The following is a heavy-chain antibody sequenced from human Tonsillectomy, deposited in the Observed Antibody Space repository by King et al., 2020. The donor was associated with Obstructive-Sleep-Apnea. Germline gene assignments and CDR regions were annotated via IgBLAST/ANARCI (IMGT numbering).Heavy chain of an antibody. CDR2: IYHSGST. CDR1: GGSISSSNW. Sequence: QLQESGPGLVKPSGTLSLTCAVSGGSISSSNWWTWVRQPPGKGLEWIGEIYHSGSTNYNPSLKSRVTISVDKSKNQFSLKLSSVTAAATAVYYRARAYSIYFYGMDGWGQGTTVTVSS. V-gene: IGHV4-4*02. J-gene: IGHJ6*02. CDR3: ARAYSIYFYGMDG. D-gene: IGHD1-26*01.